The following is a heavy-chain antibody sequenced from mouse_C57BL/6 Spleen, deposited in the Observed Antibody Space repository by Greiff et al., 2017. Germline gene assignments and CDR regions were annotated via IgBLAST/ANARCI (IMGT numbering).Heavy chain of an antibody. CDR3: ATERWLLDYYAMDY. J-gene: IGHJ4*01. V-gene: IGHV2-2*01. CDR1: GFSFTSYG. Sequence: QVQLKESGPGLVQPSQSLSITCTVSGFSFTSYGVHWVRQSPGKGLEWLGVIWSGGSTDYNAAFISRLSISKDNSKSQVFFKMNSLQADDTAIYYCATERWLLDYYAMDYWGQGTSVTVSS. CDR2: IWSGGST. D-gene: IGHD2-3*01.